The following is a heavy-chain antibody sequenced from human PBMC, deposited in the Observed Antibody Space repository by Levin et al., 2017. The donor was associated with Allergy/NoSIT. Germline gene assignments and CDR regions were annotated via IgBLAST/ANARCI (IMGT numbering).Heavy chain of an antibody. CDR3: AKSKESEIVNRKGFFDS. CDR2: IDPSGTFT. Sequence: GGSLRLSCAASGFTFSTYPMVWVRQAAGRGLEWVSAIDPSGTFTYYADSVKGRFTISRDNSKNTLYLQLNSLRAEDTAVYYCAKSKESEIVNRKGFFDSWGQGTLVAVSS. V-gene: IGHV3-23*01. D-gene: IGHD2/OR15-2a*01. J-gene: IGHJ4*02. CDR1: GFTFSTYP.